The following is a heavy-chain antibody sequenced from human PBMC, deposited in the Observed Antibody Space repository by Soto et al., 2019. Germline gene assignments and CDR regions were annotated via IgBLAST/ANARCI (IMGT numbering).Heavy chain of an antibody. J-gene: IGHJ6*03. V-gene: IGHV4-34*01. CDR1: GGSFSGYY. CDR2: INHSGST. CDR3: VGVVVPAADYYYYMDV. D-gene: IGHD2-2*01. Sequence: SETLSLTCAVYGGSFSGYYWSWIRQPPGKGLEWIGEINHSGSTNYNPSLKSRVTISVDTSKNQFSLKLSSVTAADTAVYYCVGVVVPAADYYYYMDVWGKGTTVTV.